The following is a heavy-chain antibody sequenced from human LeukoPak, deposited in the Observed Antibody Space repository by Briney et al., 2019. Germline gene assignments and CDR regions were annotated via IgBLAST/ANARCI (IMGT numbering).Heavy chain of an antibody. Sequence: SVKVSCKASGYTFTSYGISWVRQAPGQGLEWMGGIIPIFGTANYAQKFQGRVTITADESTSTAYMELSSLRSEDTAVYYCARDSHRYCSGGSCYSGDYWGQGTLVTVSS. D-gene: IGHD2-15*01. CDR2: IIPIFGTA. V-gene: IGHV1-69*13. CDR3: ARDSHRYCSGGSCYSGDY. J-gene: IGHJ4*02. CDR1: GYTFTSYG.